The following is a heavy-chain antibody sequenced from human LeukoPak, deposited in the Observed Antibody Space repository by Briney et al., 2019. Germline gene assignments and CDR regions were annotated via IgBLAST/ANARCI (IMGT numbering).Heavy chain of an antibody. J-gene: IGHJ6*03. D-gene: IGHD6-19*01. Sequence: PSETLSLTCAVYGGSLSGYYWSWIRQPPGKGLEWIGEINHSGIKYNPSLKSRVTISVDTSKNQFSLKLSSVTAADTAVYYCASARSGWSLNYYYYYMDVWGKGTTVTVSS. V-gene: IGHV4-34*01. CDR3: ASARSGWSLNYYYYYMDV. CDR1: GGSLSGYY. CDR2: INHSGI.